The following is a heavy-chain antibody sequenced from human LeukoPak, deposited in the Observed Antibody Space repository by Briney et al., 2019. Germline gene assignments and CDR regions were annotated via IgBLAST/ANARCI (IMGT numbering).Heavy chain of an antibody. CDR1: GYSFTSYW. V-gene: IGHV5-51*01. Sequence: GESLKISCKGSGYSFTSYWIGWARQMPGKGLEWMGIIYPGDSDTRYSPSFQGQVTISADKSISTAYLQWSSLKASDTAMYYCARHRGRAAAAGQYYYYYYYMDVWGKGTTVTVSS. CDR2: IYPGDSDT. J-gene: IGHJ6*03. D-gene: IGHD6-13*01. CDR3: ARHRGRAAAAGQYYYYYYYMDV.